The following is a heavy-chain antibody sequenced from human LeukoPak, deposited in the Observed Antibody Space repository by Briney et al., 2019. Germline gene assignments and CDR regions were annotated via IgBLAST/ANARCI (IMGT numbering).Heavy chain of an antibody. CDR3: ARVRPSPKYPLYYYYMDV. Sequence: SETLSLTCTVSGYSISSGYYWGWIRQSPGKGPEWIGSIYHSGSTHYNPSLKSRVTISVDTSKNQFSLKLSSVTAADTAVYYCARVRPSPKYPLYYYYMDVWGKGTTVTVSS. CDR1: GYSISSGYY. CDR2: IYHSGST. D-gene: IGHD2-2*02. J-gene: IGHJ6*03. V-gene: IGHV4-38-2*02.